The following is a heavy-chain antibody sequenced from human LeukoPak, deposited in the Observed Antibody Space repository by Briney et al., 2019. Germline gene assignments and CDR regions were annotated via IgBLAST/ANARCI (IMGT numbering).Heavy chain of an antibody. CDR2: ISSSSSTI. V-gene: IGHV3-48*01. CDR1: GFTFSSYS. J-gene: IGHJ4*02. CDR3: ARGGITIFGVVIHSDY. Sequence: GGSLRLSCAASGFTFSSYSMNWVRQAPGKGLEWVSYISSSSSTIYYADSVKGRFTISRDNAKNSLYPQMNSLRAEDTAVYYCARGGITIFGVVIHSDYWGQGTLVTVSS. D-gene: IGHD3-3*01.